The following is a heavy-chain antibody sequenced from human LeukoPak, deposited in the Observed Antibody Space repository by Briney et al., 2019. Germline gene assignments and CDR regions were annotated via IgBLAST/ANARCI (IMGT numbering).Heavy chain of an antibody. CDR2: IYTSGST. CDR1: GGSISSYY. D-gene: IGHD5-12*01. V-gene: IGHV4-4*07. CDR3: ARDGGYSGYDYLAVGYYFDY. J-gene: IGHJ4*02. Sequence: SETLSLTCTVSGGSISSYYWSWIRQPAGKGLEWIGRIYTSGSTNYNPSLKSRVTMSVDTSKYQFSLKPSSVTAADTAVYYCARDGGYSGYDYLAVGYYFDYWGQGTLVTVSS.